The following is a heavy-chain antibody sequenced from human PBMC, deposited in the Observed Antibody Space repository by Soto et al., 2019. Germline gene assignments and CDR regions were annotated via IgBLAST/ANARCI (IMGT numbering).Heavy chain of an antibody. D-gene: IGHD5-12*01. CDR2: INHSGST. Sequence: QVQLQQWGAGLLKPSETLSLTCAGYGGSFSGYYWSWIRQPPGKGLASIGEINHSGSTNYNPSLKSRVTISVDTSTNQFSLKVSSVTAADTAVYYCARSVLVATLRGVPFDYSGQGTLVTVSS. CDR1: GGSFSGYY. V-gene: IGHV4-34*01. CDR3: ARSVLVATLRGVPFDY. J-gene: IGHJ4*02.